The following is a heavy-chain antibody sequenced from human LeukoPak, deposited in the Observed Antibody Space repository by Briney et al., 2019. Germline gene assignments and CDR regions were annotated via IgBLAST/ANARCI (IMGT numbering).Heavy chain of an antibody. Sequence: GGSLRLSCAASGFTFSNYGMHWVRQAPGKGLEWVALVSHDTINKYYQDSVKGRFTISRDNSKNTVYLQLDSLRADDTAVYYCARGSVSRYYGMDVWGQGTRSPSP. CDR3: ARGSVSRYYGMDV. CDR1: GFTFSNYG. J-gene: IGHJ6*02. V-gene: IGHV3-30*03. CDR2: VSHDTINK. D-gene: IGHD2-8*01.